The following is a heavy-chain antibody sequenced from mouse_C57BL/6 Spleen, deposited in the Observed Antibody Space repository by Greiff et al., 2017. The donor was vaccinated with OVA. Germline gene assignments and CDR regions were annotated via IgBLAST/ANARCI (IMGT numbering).Heavy chain of an antibody. D-gene: IGHD2-5*01. V-gene: IGHV1-15*01. CDR3: TMSYYSNSRGFAY. Sequence: QVQLKQSGAELVRPGASVTLSCKASGYTFTDYEMHWVKQTPVHGLEWIGAIDPETGGTAYNQKFKGKAILTADKSSSTAYMELRSLTSEDSAVYYCTMSYYSNSRGFAYWGQGTLVTVSA. CDR1: GYTFTDYE. J-gene: IGHJ3*01. CDR2: IDPETGGT.